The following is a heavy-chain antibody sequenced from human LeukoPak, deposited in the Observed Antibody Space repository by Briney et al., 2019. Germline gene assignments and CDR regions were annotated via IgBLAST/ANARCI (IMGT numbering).Heavy chain of an antibody. J-gene: IGHJ4*02. D-gene: IGHD6-19*01. CDR2: IYSSGST. CDR1: GGSISRYY. CDR3: ARGGSSGPDY. V-gene: IGHV4-4*07. Sequence: SETLSLTCTVSGGSISRYYCSWIRQPAGKGLEWIGRIYSSGSTNYNASLKSRVTISVDKSKNQFSLKLSSVTAADTAMYYCARGGSSGPDYWGQGTLVTVSS.